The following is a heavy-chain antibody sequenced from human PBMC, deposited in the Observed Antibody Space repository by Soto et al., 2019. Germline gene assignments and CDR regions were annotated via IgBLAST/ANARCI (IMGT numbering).Heavy chain of an antibody. Sequence: PGGSLRLSCAASGFTFSSYAMSWVRQAPGKGLEWVSAISGSGGSTYYADSVKGRFTISRDNSKNTLYLQMNSLRAEDTAVYYCARDPLYYYGSGSYYPGYFDLWGRGTLVTVSS. V-gene: IGHV3-23*01. CDR2: ISGSGGST. J-gene: IGHJ2*01. CDR3: ARDPLYYYGSGSYYPGYFDL. CDR1: GFTFSSYA. D-gene: IGHD3-10*01.